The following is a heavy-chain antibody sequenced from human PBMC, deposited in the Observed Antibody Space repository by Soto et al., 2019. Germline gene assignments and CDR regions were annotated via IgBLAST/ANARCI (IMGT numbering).Heavy chain of an antibody. V-gene: IGHV4-30-4*01. CDR3: ATYAVVTAIRMGGFDP. CDR1: GGSISSGDYY. Sequence: QVQLQESGPGLVKPSQTLSLTCTVSGGSISSGDYYWSWIRQSPGKGLEWIGYIHYSGITFYNPSLNNLVTISVGTSMNQFSLKLTSVTAADTAVYYCATYAVVTAIRMGGFDPWGQGTLVTVSS. J-gene: IGHJ5*02. D-gene: IGHD2-21*02. CDR2: IHYSGIT.